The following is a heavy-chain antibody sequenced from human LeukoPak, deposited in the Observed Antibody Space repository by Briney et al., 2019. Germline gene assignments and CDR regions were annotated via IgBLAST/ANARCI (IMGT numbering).Heavy chain of an antibody. D-gene: IGHD6-13*01. J-gene: IGHJ4*02. CDR1: GFTLSSFG. CDR2: IRYDGSNK. Sequence: GGSLRPSCAPSGFTLSSFGMHWVRQAPGKGLEWVAFIRYDGSNKYYADSVKGRFTISRDNSKNTLYLQMNSLRAEDTAVYYCAKEISGSWYAPPFDYWGQGTLVTVSS. V-gene: IGHV3-30*02. CDR3: AKEISGSWYAPPFDY.